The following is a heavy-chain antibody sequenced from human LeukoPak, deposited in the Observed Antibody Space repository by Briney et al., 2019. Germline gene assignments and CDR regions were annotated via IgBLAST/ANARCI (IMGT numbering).Heavy chain of an antibody. J-gene: IGHJ4*02. CDR2: IIPIFGTA. CDR3: ARDGAYGDPFDY. D-gene: IGHD4-17*01. V-gene: IGHV1-69*05. Sequence: SVKVSCKASGGTFSSYAISWVRQAPGQGLEWMGGIIPIFGTANYAQKFQGRVTITTDESTSTAYMELSSLRSEDTAVYYCARDGAYGDPFDYWGQGTLVTVSS. CDR1: GGTFSSYA.